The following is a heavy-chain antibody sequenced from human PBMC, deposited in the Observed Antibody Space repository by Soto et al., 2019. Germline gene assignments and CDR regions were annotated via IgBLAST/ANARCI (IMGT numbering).Heavy chain of an antibody. Sequence: PSETLSLTCTVSGGSISSYYWGWIRQPPGKGLEWIGSIFYSGTTYYNPSLKSRVTISVDTSKNQFSLKLSSVTAADTAVYYCARDTGFEGAPYNWFDPWGQGTLVTVSS. CDR3: ARDTGFEGAPYNWFDP. D-gene: IGHD3-16*01. CDR1: GGSISSYY. V-gene: IGHV4-39*02. J-gene: IGHJ5*02. CDR2: IFYSGTT.